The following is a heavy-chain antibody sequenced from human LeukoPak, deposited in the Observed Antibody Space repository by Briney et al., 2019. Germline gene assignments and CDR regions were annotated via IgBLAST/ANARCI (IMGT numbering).Heavy chain of an antibody. D-gene: IGHD3-3*01. CDR2: INHSGST. CDR3: ARFTLGITIFGVVIYAQSFDY. V-gene: IGHV4-34*01. J-gene: IGHJ4*02. CDR1: GGSFSGYY. Sequence: PSETLSLTCAVYGGSFSGYYWSWIRQPPGKGLEWIGEINHSGSTNYNPSLKSRVTISVDTSKDQFSLKLSSVTAADTAVYYCARFTLGITIFGVVIYAQSFDYWGQGTLVTVSS.